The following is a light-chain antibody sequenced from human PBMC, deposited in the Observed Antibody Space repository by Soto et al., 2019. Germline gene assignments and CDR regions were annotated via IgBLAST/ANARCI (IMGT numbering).Light chain of an antibody. J-gene: IGLJ1*01. V-gene: IGLV2-14*01. CDR1: SGDIGSYNR. Sequence: QSALTQPASVSGSPGQSITISCTGTSGDIGSYNRVSWYQQHPGKAPKLIIYEVTDRPSGVYNRFSGSKSGNTASLTISGLQAEDEAEYYCSSYTNIKTRACVFGTGTQLTVL. CDR2: EVT. CDR3: SSYTNIKTRACV.